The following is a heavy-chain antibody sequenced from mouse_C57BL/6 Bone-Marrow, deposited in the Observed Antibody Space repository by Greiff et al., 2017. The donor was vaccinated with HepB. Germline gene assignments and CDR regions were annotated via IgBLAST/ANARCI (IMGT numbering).Heavy chain of an antibody. CDR3: AIGRGRGEDY. CDR2: IDPEDGDT. V-gene: IGHV14-1*01. CDR1: GFNIKDYY. D-gene: IGHD2-14*01. J-gene: IGHJ2*01. Sequence: SGAELVRPGASVKLSCTASGFNIKDYYMHWVKQRPEQGLEWIGRIDPEDGDTEYAPKFQGKATMTADTSSNTAYMQLSSLTSEDSAVYYCAIGRGRGEDYWGQGTTLTVSS.